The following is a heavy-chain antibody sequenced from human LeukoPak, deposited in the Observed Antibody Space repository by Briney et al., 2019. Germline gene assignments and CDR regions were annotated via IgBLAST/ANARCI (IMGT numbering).Heavy chain of an antibody. V-gene: IGHV4-34*01. CDR1: GGSFSGYY. D-gene: IGHD3-3*01. CDR3: ARAARKRARSRITIFGRTGYAFDI. Sequence: SETLSLTCAVYGGSFSGYYWSWIRQPPGKGLEWIGEINHSGSTNYNPSLKSRVTISVDTSKNQFSLKLSSVTAADTAVYYCARAARKRARSRITIFGRTGYAFDIWGQGTMVTVSS. CDR2: INHSGST. J-gene: IGHJ3*02.